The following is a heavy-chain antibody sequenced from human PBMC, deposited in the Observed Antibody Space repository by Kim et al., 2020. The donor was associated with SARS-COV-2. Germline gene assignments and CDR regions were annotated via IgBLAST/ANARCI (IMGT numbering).Heavy chain of an antibody. CDR1: GGSFSGYY. CDR2: INHSGST. CDR3: ARDRDSSGYYFYY. V-gene: IGHV4-34*01. D-gene: IGHD3-22*01. Sequence: SETLSLTCAVYGGSFSGYYWSWIRQPPGKGLEWIGEINHSGSTNYNPSLKSRVTISVDTSKNQFSLKLSSVTAADTAVYYCARDRDSSGYYFYYWGQGTL. J-gene: IGHJ4*02.